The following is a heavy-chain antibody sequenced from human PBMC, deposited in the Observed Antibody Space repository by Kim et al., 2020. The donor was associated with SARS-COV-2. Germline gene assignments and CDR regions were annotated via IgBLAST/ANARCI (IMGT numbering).Heavy chain of an antibody. V-gene: IGHV3-23*01. Sequence: GGSLRLSCAASGFTFSSYAMSWVRQAPGKGLEWDSAISGSGGSTYYADSVKGRFTISRDNTKNTLYLQMNSLRAEDTAVYYCAKDRRLYYDFWSGYDRPRDGMDVGRQGPTLRVSS. D-gene: IGHD3-3*01. CDR1: GFTFSSYA. J-gene: IGHJ6*02. CDR2: ISGSGGST. CDR3: AKDRRLYYDFWSGYDRPRDGMDV.